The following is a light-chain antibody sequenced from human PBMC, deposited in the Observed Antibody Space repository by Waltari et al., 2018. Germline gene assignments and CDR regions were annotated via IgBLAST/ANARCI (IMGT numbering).Light chain of an antibody. CDR2: GGS. CDR3: QQYRSFVHP. CDR1: ESVWNTY. V-gene: IGKV3-20*01. J-gene: IGKJ2*01. Sequence: DIVLTQSPAPLPLSPGETATLLCEASESVWNTYFAWYQHKPGQPPRLLIYGGSTRATGTPDRFSGSGAATAFTLTISRLEPEDFAVYYCQQYRSFVHPFGQGTRLEMK.